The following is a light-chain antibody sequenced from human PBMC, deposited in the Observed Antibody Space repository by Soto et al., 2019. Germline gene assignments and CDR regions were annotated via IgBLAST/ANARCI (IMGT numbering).Light chain of an antibody. V-gene: IGKV3-20*01. CDR2: GAS. CDR3: EQYGSLVT. J-gene: IGKJ4*01. CDR1: QSVSSSY. Sequence: EIVLTQSPGTLSLSPRKRATLSCRARQSVSSSYLPWYQQKPGQAPRLLIYGASSRATDIPDRFSGSGSGTDFTLTIISLEPGDFAVDYCEQYGSLVTVGGVNKVELQ.